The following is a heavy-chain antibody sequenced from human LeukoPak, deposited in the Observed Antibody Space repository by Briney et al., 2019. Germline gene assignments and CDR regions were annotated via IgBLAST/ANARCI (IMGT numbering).Heavy chain of an antibody. CDR2: INHSGST. V-gene: IGHV4-34*01. J-gene: IGHJ4*02. CDR3: ARGGGKAARPYYFDY. CDR1: GGSFSGYY. D-gene: IGHD6-6*01. Sequence: PSETLSLTCAVYGGSFSGYYWSWIRQPPGKGLEWIGEINHSGSTNYNPSLKSRVTISVDTSKNQFSLKLSSVTAADTAVYYCARGGGKAARPYYFDYWGQGTLVTVSS.